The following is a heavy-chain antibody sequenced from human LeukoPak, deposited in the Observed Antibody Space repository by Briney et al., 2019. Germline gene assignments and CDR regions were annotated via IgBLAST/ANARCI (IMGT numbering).Heavy chain of an antibody. Sequence: GSLRLSCAASGFTFSSYWLHWVRQAPGKGLVWVSRIKGDERSTNYADSVKGRFTTSRDNAKNTVYLEMNSLRAEDTAVYYCVRGQLWSYYHDYWGQGTLVTVSS. V-gene: IGHV3-74*01. CDR2: IKGDERST. D-gene: IGHD5-18*01. CDR1: GFTFSSYW. CDR3: VRGQLWSYYHDY. J-gene: IGHJ4*02.